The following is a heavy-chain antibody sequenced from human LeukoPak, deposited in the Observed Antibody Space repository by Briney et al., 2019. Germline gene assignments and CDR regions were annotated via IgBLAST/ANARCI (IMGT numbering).Heavy chain of an antibody. CDR1: GFTFSRYW. CDR2: IKEDGSEK. V-gene: IGHV3-7*01. CDR3: AICSRRVNYFDYFMDV. Sequence: PGGSLRLSCAASGFTFSRYWMSWVRQAPGKGLECVANIKEDGSEKYYVDSVKGRFTMSRDNSKNTLYLQMNSLRAEDTAVYYCAICSRRVNYFDYFMDVWGNGTTVTVSS. J-gene: IGHJ6*03. D-gene: IGHD2/OR15-2a*01.